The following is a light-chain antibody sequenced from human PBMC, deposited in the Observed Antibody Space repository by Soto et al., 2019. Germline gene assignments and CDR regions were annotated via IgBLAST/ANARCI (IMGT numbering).Light chain of an antibody. J-gene: IGLJ1*01. V-gene: IGLV2-14*03. Sequence: HSVLTQPASVSGSPGQTITFACTGTSSDVGTYKYVSWYQQHPGKAPKLIIYGVSNRPSGVSNRFSGSKSGNTAFLTISGLQPEDEADYYCSSFTGTTTLDVFGTGTKVTVL. CDR1: SSDVGTYKY. CDR2: GVS. CDR3: SSFTGTTTLDV.